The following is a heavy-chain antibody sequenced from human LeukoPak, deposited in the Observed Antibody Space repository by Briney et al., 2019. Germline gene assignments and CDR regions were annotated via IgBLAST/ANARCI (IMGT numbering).Heavy chain of an antibody. CDR1: GYTFTSYA. D-gene: IGHD6-19*01. V-gene: IGHV1-3*01. Sequence: ASVKVSCKASGYTFTSYAMHWVRQAPGQRLEWMGWINAGNGNTKYSQKFQGRVTITRDTSASTAYMELSSLRSEDTAVYYCAKTRRPYSSGWYLDPWGQGTLVTVSS. CDR2: INAGNGNT. CDR3: AKTRRPYSSGWYLDP. J-gene: IGHJ5*02.